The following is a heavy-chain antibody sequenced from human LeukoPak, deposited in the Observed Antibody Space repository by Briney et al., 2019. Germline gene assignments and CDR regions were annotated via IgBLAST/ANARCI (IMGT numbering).Heavy chain of an antibody. CDR3: ARGTMVTPSYFDY. Sequence: PGGSLRLSCAASGFILSTSSMSWVRQAPGKGLGWVSSISSGSSYIYYADSVKGRFTISRDNAKNSLYLQMSSLRAEDTAVYYCARGTMVTPSYFDYWGQGTLVTVSS. V-gene: IGHV3-21*01. CDR1: GFILSTSS. J-gene: IGHJ4*02. D-gene: IGHD4-23*01. CDR2: ISSGSSYI.